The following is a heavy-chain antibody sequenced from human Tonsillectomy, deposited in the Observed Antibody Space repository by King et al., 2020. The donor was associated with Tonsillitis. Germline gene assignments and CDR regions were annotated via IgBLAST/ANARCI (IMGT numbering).Heavy chain of an antibody. CDR2: ISSGSSYI. V-gene: IGHV3-21*01. D-gene: IGHD3-10*01. CDR3: ARRGAGSGTYYSYYYGMDV. Sequence: VQLVQSGGGLVKPGGSLRLSCAASEFTFSTYSMNWVRQAPGKGLEWVSSISSGSSYIYYADSVKGRFTISRDNAKNSLYLQMNSLRAEDTAVYYCARRGAGSGTYYSYYYGMDVWGQGTTVTVSS. J-gene: IGHJ6*02. CDR1: EFTFSTYS.